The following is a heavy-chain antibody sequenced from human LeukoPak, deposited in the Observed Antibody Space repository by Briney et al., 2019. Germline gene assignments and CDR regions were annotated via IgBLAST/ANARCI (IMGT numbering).Heavy chain of an antibody. V-gene: IGHV1-8*01. CDR2: MNPNSGNT. Sequence: ASVKVSCKASVYTFTSYDINWVRQATGQGLEWIGWMNPNSGNTGYAQKFQGRITMTRNTSISIAYMELSSLTSEDTAVYYCAGIAAAGNRRLSYWGQGTLVTVSS. J-gene: IGHJ4*02. CDR1: VYTFTSYD. D-gene: IGHD6-13*01. CDR3: AGIAAAGNRRLSY.